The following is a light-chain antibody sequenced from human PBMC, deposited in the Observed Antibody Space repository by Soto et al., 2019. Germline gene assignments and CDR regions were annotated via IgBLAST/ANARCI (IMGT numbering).Light chain of an antibody. CDR1: QSLLYSSNNKNH. CDR3: QQYYSIPFT. V-gene: IGKV4-1*01. J-gene: IGKJ2*01. CDR2: GAS. Sequence: DIVMTQSPDSLPVSLGERATINCKSSQSLLYSSNNKNHLGWFQQKPGHPPKLLIYGASFRPSGVPDRFSGSGSGTDFTLTISSLQAEDVAVYYCQQYYSIPFTFGQGTKLEI.